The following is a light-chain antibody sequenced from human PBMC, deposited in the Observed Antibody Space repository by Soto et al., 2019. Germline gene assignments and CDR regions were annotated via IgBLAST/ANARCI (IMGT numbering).Light chain of an antibody. J-gene: IGKJ1*01. Sequence: EIVLTQSPGTLSLSLGERATLSCRASQSVSSSYLAWYQQKPGQAPRLLIYGASSRATGIPDRFSGSGSGTDFTLTISRLEPEDFAVYYCQQYGSSLPWTFGQGTRWISN. CDR1: QSVSSSY. CDR3: QQYGSSLPWT. V-gene: IGKV3-20*01. CDR2: GAS.